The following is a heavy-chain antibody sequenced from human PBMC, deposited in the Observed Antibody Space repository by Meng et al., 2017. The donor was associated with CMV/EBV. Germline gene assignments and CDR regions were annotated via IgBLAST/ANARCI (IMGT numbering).Heavy chain of an antibody. D-gene: IGHD3-3*01. CDR3: ARRGQYYDFWSGYYPYWYFDH. J-gene: IGHJ2*01. CDR2: FYYSGST. CDR1: GCAISSYY. V-gene: IGHV4-59*01. Sequence: SEILSPTCTVLGCAISSYYWSWSRQPPGKGLEWFGYFYYSGSTNYNPSLKSRVTISVDTSKNRFSLKLSSMTAAETAVYYCARRGQYYDFWSGYYPYWYFDHWGRGTLVTVSS.